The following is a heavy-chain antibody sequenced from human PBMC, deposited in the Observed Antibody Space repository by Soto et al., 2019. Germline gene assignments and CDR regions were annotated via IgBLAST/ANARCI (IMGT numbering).Heavy chain of an antibody. D-gene: IGHD1-26*01. J-gene: IGHJ6*02. CDR1: GCTFSSYA. CDR3: AGHSGSFLYYGMDV. CDR2: IIPIFGTA. V-gene: IGHV1-69*13. Sequence: GASVKVSCKASGCTFSSYAISWVRQAPGQGLEWMGGIIPIFGTANYAQKFQGRVTITADESTSTAYMELSSLRSEDTAVYYCAGHSGSFLYYGMDVWGQGTTVTV.